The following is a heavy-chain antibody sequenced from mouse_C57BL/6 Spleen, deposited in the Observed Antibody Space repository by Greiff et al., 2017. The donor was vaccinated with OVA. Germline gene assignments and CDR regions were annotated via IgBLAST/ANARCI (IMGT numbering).Heavy chain of an antibody. D-gene: IGHD2-3*01. CDR3: ARGGYDGYYVGY. CDR1: GYTFTSYW. Sequence: QVQLQQSGTELVKPGASVKLSCKASGYTFTSYWMHWVKQRPGQGLEWIGNINPSNGGTNYNEKFKSKATLTVDKSSSTAYMQLSSLTSEDSAVYYWARGGYDGYYVGYWGQGTTLTVSS. V-gene: IGHV1-53*01. J-gene: IGHJ2*01. CDR2: INPSNGGT.